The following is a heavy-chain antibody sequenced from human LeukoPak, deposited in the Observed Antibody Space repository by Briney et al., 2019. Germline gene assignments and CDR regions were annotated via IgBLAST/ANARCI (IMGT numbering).Heavy chain of an antibody. CDR1: GFTLSSYA. D-gene: IGHD1-26*01. CDR2: ISKNGGDT. CDR3: ARVGEGRYYQYYYMDV. V-gene: IGHV3-64*01. J-gene: IGHJ6*03. Sequence: GGSLRLSCAASGFTLSSYAMHWVRQAPGKGLEYVSAISKNGGDTYYANSVKGRFSISRDNSKNTLYLQMGSLRTEDMAVYYCARVGEGRYYQYYYMDVWGKGTTVTVSS.